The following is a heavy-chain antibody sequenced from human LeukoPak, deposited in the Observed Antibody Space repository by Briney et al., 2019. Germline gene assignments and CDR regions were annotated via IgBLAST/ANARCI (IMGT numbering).Heavy chain of an antibody. CDR2: MNEDDTDT. CDR1: GFSFSDHW. Sequence: GGSLRLSCAASGFSFSDHWMSWLRQAPGKGLEWVANMNEDDTDTFYVGSVRGRFTISRDNAKNSLHLQMNRLRAEDTAVYYCARDGKYCNGITCPGHFWGQGPLVSVSS. D-gene: IGHD2/OR15-2a*01. J-gene: IGHJ4*02. CDR3: ARDGKYCNGITCPGHF. V-gene: IGHV3-7*01.